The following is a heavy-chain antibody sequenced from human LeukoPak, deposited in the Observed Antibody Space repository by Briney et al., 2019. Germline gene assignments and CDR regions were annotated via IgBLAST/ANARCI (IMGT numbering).Heavy chain of an antibody. V-gene: IGHV3-21*01. D-gene: IGHD2-2*01. CDR1: GFILSSYD. Sequence: PGRSLRLSCAASGFILSSYDMNWARQAPGKGLEWVSSISTSSTVISYTYSVKGRFTISRDNAKNHLYLQMNSLSAEDTAVYYCARAECSSSTCYLRSSWFDPWGQGTLVTVSS. J-gene: IGHJ5*02. CDR2: ISTSSTVI. CDR3: ARAECSSSTCYLRSSWFDP.